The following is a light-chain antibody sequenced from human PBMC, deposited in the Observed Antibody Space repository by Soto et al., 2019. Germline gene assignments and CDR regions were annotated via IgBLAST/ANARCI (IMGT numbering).Light chain of an antibody. V-gene: IGKV3-20*01. CDR1: QSVSSSY. Sequence: EIVMTQSPATLSVSPGERATLSCRASQSVSSSYLAWYQQKPGQAPRLLIYGASSRATGIPDRFSGSGSGTDFTLTISGLEPEDFAVYYCQQYMTSRTFGQGTKVDIK. CDR2: GAS. CDR3: QQYMTSRT. J-gene: IGKJ1*01.